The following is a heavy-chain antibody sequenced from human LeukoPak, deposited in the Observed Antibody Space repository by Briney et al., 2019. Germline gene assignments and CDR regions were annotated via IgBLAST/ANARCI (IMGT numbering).Heavy chain of an antibody. J-gene: IGHJ4*02. CDR2: IYSTGST. D-gene: IGHD6-13*01. V-gene: IGHV4-4*07. CDR1: GGSINFYY. CDR3: ARGIADPYSFDS. Sequence: PETLSLTCTVSGGSINFYYWNWIRQPAGKGLEWIGRIYSTGSTNYSPSLKSRVTMSVDKSKNQFSLNLSSVTAADTAVYYCARGIADPYSFDSWGQGILVTVSS.